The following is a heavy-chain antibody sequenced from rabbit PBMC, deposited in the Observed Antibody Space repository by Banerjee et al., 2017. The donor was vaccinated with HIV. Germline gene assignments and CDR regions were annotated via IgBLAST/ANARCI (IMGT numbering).Heavy chain of an antibody. J-gene: IGHJ6*01. CDR2: IYAGSSGST. V-gene: IGHV1S40*01. D-gene: IGHD6-1*01. CDR3: ARDYAGYAGYGYATTYYGMDL. CDR1: GFSFSSSYY. Sequence: QSLEESGGDLVKPGASLTLTCTASGFSFSSSYYMCWVHQAPGKGLEWIACIYAGSSGSTYYASWAKGRFTISKTSSTTVTLQMTSLTAADTATYFCARDYAGYAGYGYATTYYGMDLWGPGTLVTVS.